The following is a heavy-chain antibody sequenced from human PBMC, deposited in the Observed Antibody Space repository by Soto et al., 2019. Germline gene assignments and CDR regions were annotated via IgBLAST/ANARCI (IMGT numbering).Heavy chain of an antibody. CDR1: GFTFSSYG. CDR2: IWYDGSNK. D-gene: IGHD3-16*01. Sequence: GGSLRLSCAASGFTFSSYGMHWVRQAPGKGLEWVAVIWYDGSNKYYADSVKGRFTISRDNSKNTLYLQMNSLRAEDTAVYYCARVGGGWGEGYFDYWGQGTLVTVSS. V-gene: IGHV3-33*01. CDR3: ARVGGGWGEGYFDY. J-gene: IGHJ4*02.